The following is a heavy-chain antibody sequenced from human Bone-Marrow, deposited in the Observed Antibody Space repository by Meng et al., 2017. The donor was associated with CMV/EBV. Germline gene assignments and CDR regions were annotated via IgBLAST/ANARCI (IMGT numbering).Heavy chain of an antibody. Sequence: ASVKVSCKASGYTFTSYGISWVRQAPGQGLEWMGWISGHNDNTKYAQKVQGRVTMTTDTSTSTAYMELRSLRSDDTAMYYCARVNQRRGVRPNYYYYGMDVWGQGTTVTVSS. CDR2: ISGHNDNT. J-gene: IGHJ6*02. D-gene: IGHD3-10*01. V-gene: IGHV1-18*01. CDR3: ARVNQRRGVRPNYYYYGMDV. CDR1: GYTFTSYG.